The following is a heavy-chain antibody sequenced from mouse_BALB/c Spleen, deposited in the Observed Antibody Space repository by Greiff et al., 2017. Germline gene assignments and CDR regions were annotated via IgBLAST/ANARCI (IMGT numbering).Heavy chain of an antibody. V-gene: IGHV10-1*02. CDR1: GFTFNTYA. D-gene: IGHD1-1*01. CDR3: VRQGSSYGAMDY. J-gene: IGHJ4*01. CDR2: IRSKSNNYAT. Sequence: LVESGGGLVQPKGSLKLSCAASGFTFNTYAMNWVRQAPGKGLEWVARIRSKSNNYATYYADSVKDRFTISRDDSQSMLYLQMNNLKTEDTAMYYCVRQGSSYGAMDYWGQGTSVTVSS.